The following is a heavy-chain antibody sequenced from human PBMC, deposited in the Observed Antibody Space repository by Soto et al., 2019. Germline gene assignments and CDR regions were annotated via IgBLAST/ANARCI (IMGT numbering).Heavy chain of an antibody. CDR1: GGSFSGYY. V-gene: IGHV4-34*01. Sequence: QVQLQQWGAGLLKPSETLSLTCAIYGGSFSGYYWSWIRQPPGKGLEWIGEINHSGSTNYNPSLKSRVTISVDTSKNQFSLKLSSVTAADTAVYYCARLHLRVVAAYDYWGQGTLVTVSS. CDR2: INHSGST. J-gene: IGHJ4*02. D-gene: IGHD2-15*01. CDR3: ARLHLRVVAAYDY.